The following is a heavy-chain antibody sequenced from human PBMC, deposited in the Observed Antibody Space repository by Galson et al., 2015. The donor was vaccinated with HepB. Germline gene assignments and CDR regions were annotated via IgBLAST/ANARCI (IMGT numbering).Heavy chain of an antibody. CDR3: ARVHPEYTSGWYRQALYYFDY. D-gene: IGHD6-19*01. J-gene: IGHJ4*02. CDR2: ISGNGDST. CDR1: GFAFDTHA. Sequence: SLRLSCAASGFAFDTHAMSWVRQAPGRGLEWISGISGNGDSTFYADSVKGRFTISRDNSKNTLFLQKTGLTADDTAIYYCARVHPEYTSGWYRQALYYFDYWGQGTLVTVSS. V-gene: IGHV3-23*01.